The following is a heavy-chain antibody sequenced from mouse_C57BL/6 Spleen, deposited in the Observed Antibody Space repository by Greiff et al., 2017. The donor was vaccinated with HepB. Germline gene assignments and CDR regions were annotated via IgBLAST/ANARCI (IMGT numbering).Heavy chain of an antibody. D-gene: IGHD3-3*01. CDR1: GYTFTSYW. CDR2: IHPNSGST. Sequence: QVQLQQPGAELVKPGASVKLSCKASGYTFTSYWMHWVKQRPGQGLEWTGMIHPNSGSTNYNEKFKSKATLTVDKSSSTAYMQLSSLTSEDSAVYYCARRAGFFYAMDYWGQGTSVSVSS. J-gene: IGHJ4*01. V-gene: IGHV1-64*01. CDR3: ARRAGFFYAMDY.